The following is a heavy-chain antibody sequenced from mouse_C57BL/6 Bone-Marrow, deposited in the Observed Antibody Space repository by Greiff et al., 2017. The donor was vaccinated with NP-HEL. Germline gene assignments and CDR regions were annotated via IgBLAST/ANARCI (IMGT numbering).Heavy chain of an antibody. V-gene: IGHV1-66*01. CDR2: IYPGSGNT. CDR1: GYSFTSYY. Sequence: VKLVESGPELVKPGASVKISCKASGYSFTSYYIHWVKQRPGQGLEWIGWIYPGSGNTKYNEKFKGKATLTADTSSSTAYMQLSSLTSEDSAVYYCARGRIYYGNSGDFDYWGQGTTLTVSS. J-gene: IGHJ2*01. CDR3: ARGRIYYGNSGDFDY. D-gene: IGHD2-1*01.